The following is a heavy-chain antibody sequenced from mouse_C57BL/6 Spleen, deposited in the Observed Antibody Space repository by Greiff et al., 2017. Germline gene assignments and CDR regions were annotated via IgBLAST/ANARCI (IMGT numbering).Heavy chain of an antibody. D-gene: IGHD2-2*01. CDR3: ARGGYDGVFAY. CDR1: GYTFTDYN. CDR2: INPNNGGT. Sequence: DVQLQESGPELVKPGASVKIPCKASGYTFTDYNMDWVKQSHGKSLEWIGDINPNNGGTIYNQKFKGKATLTVDKSSSTAYMELRSLTSEDTAVYYCARGGYDGVFAYWGQGTLVTVSA. J-gene: IGHJ3*01. V-gene: IGHV1-18*01.